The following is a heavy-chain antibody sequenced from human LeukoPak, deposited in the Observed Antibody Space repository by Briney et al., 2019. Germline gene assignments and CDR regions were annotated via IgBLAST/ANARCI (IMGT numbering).Heavy chain of an antibody. J-gene: IGHJ5*02. CDR2: IHPSGIF. CDR3: ARGRDRSKAGDR. D-gene: IGHD5-24*01. V-gene: IGHV4-34*01. Sequence: SETLSLTCAVYGGSCDDYYCSWIRQPPGKGLEWIGEIHPSGIFYYNSSLVSRVSISIDTSMSQFSLRLTSVTAADTAFYYCARGRDRSKAGDRWGQGSLVTVSS. CDR1: GGSCDDYY.